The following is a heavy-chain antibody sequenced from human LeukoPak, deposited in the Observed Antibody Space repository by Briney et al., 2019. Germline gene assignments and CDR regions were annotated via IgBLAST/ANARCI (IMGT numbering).Heavy chain of an antibody. J-gene: IGHJ4*02. CDR3: AKDQCTRTSCDGYPGY. Sequence: PGGSLRLSCAASGFTFSSYGMHWVRQAPGKGLEWVAFIHFDGSTKYSGDSVKGRFTISRDNSKNTLYLQMNSLTHEDTAVYYCAKDQCTRTSCDGYPGYWGQGSLVTVSS. CDR2: IHFDGSTK. D-gene: IGHD2-2*01. CDR1: GFTFSSYG. V-gene: IGHV3-30*02.